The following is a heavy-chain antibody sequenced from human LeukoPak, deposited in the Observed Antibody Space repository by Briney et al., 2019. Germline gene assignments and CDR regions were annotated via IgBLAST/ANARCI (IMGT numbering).Heavy chain of an antibody. CDR2: IYYSGST. D-gene: IGHD6-13*01. V-gene: IGHV4-30-4*08. Sequence: SETLSLTCTVSGGSISSYYWSWIRQPPGKGLEWIGYIYYSGSTYYNPSLKSRVTISVDTSKNQFSLKLSSVTAADTAVYYCARGVAAVLDAFDIWGQGTMVTVSS. CDR1: GGSISSYY. CDR3: ARGVAAVLDAFDI. J-gene: IGHJ3*02.